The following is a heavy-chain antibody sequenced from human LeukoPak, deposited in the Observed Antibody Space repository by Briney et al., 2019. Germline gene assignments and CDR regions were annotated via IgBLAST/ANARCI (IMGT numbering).Heavy chain of an antibody. J-gene: IGHJ4*02. D-gene: IGHD3-3*01. CDR2: IYPGDSDT. V-gene: IGHV5-51*01. CDR1: GYSFSDFW. Sequence: GESLKISCKGSGYSFSDFWIVWVRQMPGQGLEWMGIIYPGDSDTRYSPSFQGQVTISADKSISTAYLQWSSLKASDTAMYYCARRFGAIFGVVPFDYWGQGTLVTVSS. CDR3: ARRFGAIFGVVPFDY.